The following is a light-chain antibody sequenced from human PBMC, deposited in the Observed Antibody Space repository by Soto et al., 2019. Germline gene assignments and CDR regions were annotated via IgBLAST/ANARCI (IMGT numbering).Light chain of an antibody. CDR1: SSNIGSNT. CDR2: INN. J-gene: IGLJ2*01. CDR3: AAWDDSLNVVL. V-gene: IGLV1-44*01. Sequence: QSVLTQPPSASGTPGQRVTISCSGSSSNIGSNTVNWYQQFPGTAPKLLIYINNQRTSGVPDRFSGSKSGTSASLAISGLQSEDEADYYCAAWDDSLNVVLIGGGTKLTVL.